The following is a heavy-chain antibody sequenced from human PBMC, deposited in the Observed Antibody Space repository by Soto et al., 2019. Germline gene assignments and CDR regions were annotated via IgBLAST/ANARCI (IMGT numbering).Heavy chain of an antibody. D-gene: IGHD3-10*01. CDR3: AGQPTAGSYYDLGSYYYYYAMDV. CDR1: GGSISSGNYY. V-gene: IGHV4-30-4*01. CDR2: ISYSGTT. Sequence: SETLSLTCTVSGGSISSGNYYWSWIRQPPGKGLEWIGFISYSGTTHYSASLRSRVSISVDTSKNQFSLDLSSVTAADTAVYYCAGQPTAGSYYDLGSYYYYYAMDVWGQGTTVTVSS. J-gene: IGHJ6*02.